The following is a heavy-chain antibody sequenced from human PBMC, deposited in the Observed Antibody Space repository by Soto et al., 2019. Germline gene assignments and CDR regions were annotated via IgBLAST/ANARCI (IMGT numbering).Heavy chain of an antibody. D-gene: IGHD2-15*01. CDR2: ISWNSGSI. V-gene: IGHV3-9*01. Sequence: EVQLVESGGGLVQPGRSLRLSCAASGLTFDDYAMHWVRQAPGKGLEWVSGISWNSGSIGYADSVKGRFTISRDNAKNSFYLKMNSLRGEDTALYYCAKDMRPDIVVVVAAAPGWFDPWGQGTLVTVSS. CDR3: AKDMRPDIVVVVAAAPGWFDP. CDR1: GLTFDDYA. J-gene: IGHJ5*02.